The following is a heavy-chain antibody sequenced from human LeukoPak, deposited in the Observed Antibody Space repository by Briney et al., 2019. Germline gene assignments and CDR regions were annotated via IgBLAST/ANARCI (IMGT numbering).Heavy chain of an antibody. D-gene: IGHD4/OR15-4a*01. CDR1: GFTFSSYG. V-gene: IGHV3-53*01. Sequence: GGSLRLSCAASGFTFSSYGMHWVRQAPGKGLEWVSFIYSDNTHYSDSVKGRFTISRDNSKNTLYLQMNSLRAEDTAVYYCARRAGAYSHPHDYWGQGTLVTVSS. CDR2: IYSDNT. CDR3: ARRAGAYSHPHDY. J-gene: IGHJ4*02.